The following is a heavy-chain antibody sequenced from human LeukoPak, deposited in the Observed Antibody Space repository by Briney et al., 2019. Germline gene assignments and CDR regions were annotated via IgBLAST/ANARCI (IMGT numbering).Heavy chain of an antibody. CDR2: IYTSGST. Sequence: SETLSLTCTVSGGSISSYYWSWIRQPPGEGLEWIGYIYTSGSTNYNPSLKSRVTISVDTSKNQFSLKLSSVTAADTAVYYCARQGYGDPFDYWGQGTLVTVSS. J-gene: IGHJ4*02. D-gene: IGHD4-17*01. V-gene: IGHV4-4*09. CDR1: GGSISSYY. CDR3: ARQGYGDPFDY.